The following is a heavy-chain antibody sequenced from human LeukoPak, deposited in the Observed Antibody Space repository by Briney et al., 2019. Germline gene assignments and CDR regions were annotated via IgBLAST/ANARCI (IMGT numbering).Heavy chain of an antibody. Sequence: ASVTVSFTASGYTFTSYYMHWVRQAPGQGLEWMGIINPSGGSTSYAQKFQGRVTMTRDTSTSTVYMELSSLRSEDTAVYYCARDMGGFVSDVRGPGRGFDYWGQGTLVTVSS. D-gene: IGHD3-10*02. CDR3: ARDMGGFVSDVRGPGRGFDY. CDR2: INPSGGST. CDR1: GYTFTSYY. V-gene: IGHV1-46*01. J-gene: IGHJ4*02.